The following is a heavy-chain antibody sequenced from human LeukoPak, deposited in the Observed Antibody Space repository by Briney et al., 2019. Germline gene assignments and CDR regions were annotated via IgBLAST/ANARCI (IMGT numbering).Heavy chain of an antibody. Sequence: GGSLRLSCTASGFTFRNYAMTWVRQAPGKGLEWVSTISGSGGTTYYADSVKGRLSISRDNSKNTLSLQMNSLRAEGTAVYYCAKPSSIVIVPTALQRSLDYWGQGALVTVSS. J-gene: IGHJ4*02. CDR2: ISGSGGTT. CDR1: GFTFRNYA. V-gene: IGHV3-23*01. D-gene: IGHD2/OR15-2a*01. CDR3: AKPSSIVIVPTALQRSLDY.